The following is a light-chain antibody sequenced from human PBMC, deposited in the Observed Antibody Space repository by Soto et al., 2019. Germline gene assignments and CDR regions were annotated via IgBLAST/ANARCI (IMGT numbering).Light chain of an antibody. Sequence: QSVLTQPPSASGTPGQRVTISCSGSSSNIGSNYVYWYHQLPGTAPKLVIYRNNQRPSGVPDRISGSKSGTSANLGITGLQTGDEADYYCGTWDSSLSAVVFGGGTKLTVL. CDR2: RNN. J-gene: IGLJ2*01. CDR3: GTWDSSLSAVV. V-gene: IGLV1-47*01. CDR1: SSNIGSNY.